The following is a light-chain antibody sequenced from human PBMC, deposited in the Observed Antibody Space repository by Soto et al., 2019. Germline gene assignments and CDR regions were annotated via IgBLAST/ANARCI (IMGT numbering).Light chain of an antibody. V-gene: IGKV3-20*01. CDR1: QSVSSSY. J-gene: IGKJ1*01. CDR2: GAS. Sequence: EIVLTQSPGTLSLSPGERATLSCRASQSVSSSYLAWYQQKPGQAPRLLIYGASSRATGISDRFSGSGSGTDFTLTISRLEPEDFAVYYCQQYGTSPSWTFGQGTKVELK. CDR3: QQYGTSPSWT.